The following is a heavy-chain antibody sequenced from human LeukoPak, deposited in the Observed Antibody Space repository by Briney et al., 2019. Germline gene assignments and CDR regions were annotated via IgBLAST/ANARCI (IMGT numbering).Heavy chain of an antibody. J-gene: IGHJ4*02. CDR1: GGSFSGYY. V-gene: IGHV4-34*01. CDR2: INHSGST. CDR3: ARGRGYNSFDY. Sequence: SETLSLTCAVYGGSFSGYYWSWIRQPPGRGLEWIGEINHSGSTNYNPSLKSRVTTSVDTSKNQFSLKLSSVTAADTAVYYCARGRGYNSFDYWGQGTLVTVSS. D-gene: IGHD5-24*01.